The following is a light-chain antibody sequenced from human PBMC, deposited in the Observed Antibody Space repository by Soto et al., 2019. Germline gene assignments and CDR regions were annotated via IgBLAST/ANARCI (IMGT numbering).Light chain of an antibody. CDR1: QSVSTN. Sequence: EIVMTQSPATLSVSPGERATLSCRASQSVSTNLAWYHQKPGQAPRLLMYGASTRATGIPARFSGSGSGTEFTLTISSLQSEDFAVYYCQQYHNWPPYTFGQGTKLEIK. CDR2: GAS. V-gene: IGKV3-15*01. J-gene: IGKJ2*01. CDR3: QQYHNWPPYT.